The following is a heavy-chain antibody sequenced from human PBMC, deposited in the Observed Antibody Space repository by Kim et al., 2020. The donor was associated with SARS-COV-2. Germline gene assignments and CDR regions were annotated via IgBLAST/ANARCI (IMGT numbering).Heavy chain of an antibody. D-gene: IGHD1-26*01. CDR2: IYYSGST. Sequence: SETLSLTCTVSGGSISSSSYYWGWIRQPPGKGLEWIGSIYYSGSTYYNPSLKSRVTISVDTSKNQFSLKLSSVTAADTAVYYCATLVGATPLTMGSFDYWGQGTLVTGSS. CDR1: GGSISSSSYY. V-gene: IGHV4-39*01. J-gene: IGHJ4*02. CDR3: ATLVGATPLTMGSFDY.